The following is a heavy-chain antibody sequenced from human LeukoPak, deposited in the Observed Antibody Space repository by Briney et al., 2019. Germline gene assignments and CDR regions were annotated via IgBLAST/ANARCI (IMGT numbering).Heavy chain of an antibody. CDR2: IHPTTGNP. Sequence: ASVKVSCKASGYSFTNYAMNWVRQAPGQGLEFMGWIHPTTGNPAYAQGFTGRFVFSLDTSVSTAYVQISSLKAEDTAVYYCARSGGSGSHYARYYYYYMDVWGKGTTVTVSS. J-gene: IGHJ6*03. CDR3: ARSGGSGSHYARYYYYYMDV. CDR1: GYSFTNYA. D-gene: IGHD3-10*01. V-gene: IGHV7-4-1*02.